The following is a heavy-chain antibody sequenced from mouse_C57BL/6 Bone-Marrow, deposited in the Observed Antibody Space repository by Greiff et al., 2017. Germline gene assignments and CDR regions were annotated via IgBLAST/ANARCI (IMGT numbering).Heavy chain of an antibody. CDR2: ISDGGSYT. Sequence: EVQGVESGGGLVKPGGSLKLSCAASGFTFSSYAMSWVRQTPEKRLEWVATISDGGSYTYYPDNVKGRFTISRDNAKNNLYLQMSHLKSEDTAMYYCGRDMVTTSGYAMDYWGQGTSVTVSS. D-gene: IGHD2-2*01. J-gene: IGHJ4*01. V-gene: IGHV5-4*01. CDR1: GFTFSSYA. CDR3: GRDMVTTSGYAMDY.